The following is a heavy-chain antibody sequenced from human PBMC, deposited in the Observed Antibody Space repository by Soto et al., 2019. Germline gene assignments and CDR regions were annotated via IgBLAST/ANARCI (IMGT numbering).Heavy chain of an antibody. CDR1: GFTFTSYA. D-gene: IGHD2-8*01. J-gene: IGHJ6*02. Sequence: EVQLLESGGGLVQPGGSLRLSCAASGFTFTSYAFTWVRQAPGKGLEWVSAISGTGGSTFYSDSVMGRFTTSRDNPKNTLNLQRDSPRAEDTALYYCARGDKTMLRDYYAMAVWRQGTTVTLSS. CDR3: ARGDKTMLRDYYAMAV. V-gene: IGHV3-23*01. CDR2: ISGTGGST.